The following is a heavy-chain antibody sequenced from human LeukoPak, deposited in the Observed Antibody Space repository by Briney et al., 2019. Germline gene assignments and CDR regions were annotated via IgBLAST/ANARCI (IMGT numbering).Heavy chain of an antibody. CDR2: IYYSGST. J-gene: IGHJ4*02. CDR1: GFTFSNYA. V-gene: IGHV4-38-2*01. Sequence: WGSLRLSCAASGFTFSNYAITWVRQLPGKGLEWIGSIYYSGSTYYNPALKSRVTISVDTSKNQFSLKLSSVTAADTAVYYCASRSSSWSGGYFDYWGQGTLVTVSS. D-gene: IGHD6-13*01. CDR3: ASRSSSWSGGYFDY.